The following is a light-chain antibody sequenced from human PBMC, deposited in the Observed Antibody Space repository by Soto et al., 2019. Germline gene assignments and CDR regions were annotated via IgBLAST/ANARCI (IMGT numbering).Light chain of an antibody. J-gene: IGKJ1*01. CDR2: AAS. CDR3: HHYNTYST. Sequence: DIQMTQSPSALSASIGDRVTITCRASQCISIWLAWYQQKPGKAPKLLIYAASSLESGVPSRFSGSGSGTEFTLTISSLQPDDFATYYCHHYNTYSTFGQGTRVDVK. V-gene: IGKV1-5*03. CDR1: QCISIW.